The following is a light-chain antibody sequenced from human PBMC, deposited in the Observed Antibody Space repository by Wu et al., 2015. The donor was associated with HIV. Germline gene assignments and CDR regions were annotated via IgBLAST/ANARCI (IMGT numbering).Light chain of an antibody. CDR2: GTS. J-gene: IGKJ4*01. CDR1: QSVSSN. V-gene: IGKV3-20*01. CDR3: QQCGSSPLT. Sequence: EIVMAQSPATLSVSPGERATLSCRASQSVSSNLAWYQQKPGQAPRLLIYGTSSRATGIPDRFSGSGSGTDFTLTISRLEPEDFAVYYCQQCGSSPLTFGGGTKVEIK.